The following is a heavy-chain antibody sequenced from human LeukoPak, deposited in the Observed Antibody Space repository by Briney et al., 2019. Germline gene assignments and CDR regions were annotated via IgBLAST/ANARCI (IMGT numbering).Heavy chain of an antibody. CDR1: GFTFSNYL. CDR2: NNREGSST. D-gene: IGHD3-22*01. V-gene: IGHV3-74*01. J-gene: IGHJ4*02. CDR3: AREGDIGYYFDY. Sequence: PGGSLRLSCSAPGFTFSNYLMHWVRQTPGKGRVWVSPNNREGSSTSDADSVRGRFTISRDNAKTTLYLQMNGLRAEDTAVYYCAREGDIGYYFDYWGQGALVTVSS.